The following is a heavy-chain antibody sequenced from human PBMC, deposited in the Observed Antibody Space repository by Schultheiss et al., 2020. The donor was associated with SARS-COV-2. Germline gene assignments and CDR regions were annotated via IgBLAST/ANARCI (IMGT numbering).Heavy chain of an antibody. V-gene: IGHV3-49*04. CDR1: GFTFDDYA. J-gene: IGHJ6*03. D-gene: IGHD2-2*01. CDR2: IKSKTDGGTT. CDR3: TREVQLLYYYYYYYMDV. Sequence: GESLKISCAASGFTFDDYAMHWVRQAPGKGLEWVGRIKSKTDGGTTEYAASVKGRFTISRDDSKSIAYLQMNSLKTEDTAVYYCTREVQLLYYYYYYYMDVWGKGTTVTVSS.